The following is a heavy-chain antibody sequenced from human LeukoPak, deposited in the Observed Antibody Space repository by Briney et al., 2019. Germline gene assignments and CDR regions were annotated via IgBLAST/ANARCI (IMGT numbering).Heavy chain of an antibody. CDR3: ARDSDSGFQ. V-gene: IGHV4-34*01. CDR1: GGPFSFYF. D-gene: IGHD3-16*01. Sequence: SETLSLTCTVSGGPFSFYFWHWIRQPPGEGLDWIGEIDNRGSIQYKPSLRSRGIISIDTSGNHFSLKLTSVTAADTAVYFCARDSDSGFQWGQGMLVTVSS. J-gene: IGHJ4*02. CDR2: IDNRGSI.